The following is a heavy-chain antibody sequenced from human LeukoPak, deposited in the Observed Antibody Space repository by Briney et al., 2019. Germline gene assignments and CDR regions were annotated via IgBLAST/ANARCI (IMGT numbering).Heavy chain of an antibody. Sequence: ASVKVSCKASGYTFTSHDINWVRQATGQGLEWMGWMNPNSGNTGYAQKFQGRVTMTRNTSISTAYMELSSLRSEDTAVYYCARGWATTRRRDYYMDVWGKGTTVTVSS. CDR3: ARGWATTRRRDYYMDV. V-gene: IGHV1-8*01. CDR1: GYTFTSHD. D-gene: IGHD1-1*01. CDR2: MNPNSGNT. J-gene: IGHJ6*03.